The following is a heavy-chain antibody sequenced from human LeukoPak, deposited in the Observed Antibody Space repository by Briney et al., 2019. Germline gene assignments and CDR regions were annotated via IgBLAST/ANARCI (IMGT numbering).Heavy chain of an antibody. CDR1: GFTFSSYG. Sequence: GRSLRLSCAASGFTFSSYGMRWVRQAPGKGLEWVAVISYDGSNKYYADSVKGRFTISRDNSKNTLYLQMNSLRAEDTAVYYCAKDREWLEPSMAFDYWGQGTLVTVSS. V-gene: IGHV3-30*18. D-gene: IGHD6-19*01. CDR2: ISYDGSNK. J-gene: IGHJ4*02. CDR3: AKDREWLEPSMAFDY.